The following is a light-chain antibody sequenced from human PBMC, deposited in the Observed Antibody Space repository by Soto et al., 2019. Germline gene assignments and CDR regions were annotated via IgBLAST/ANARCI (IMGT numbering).Light chain of an antibody. V-gene: IGLV2-8*01. J-gene: IGLJ2*01. Sequence: SALTQPPSASGSPGQSVTISCTGTGSDVGKYNFVSWYQQHPGKAPKLMIYEVTKRPAGVPDRFSGFKSGNTASLTVSGLKAEDEAYYYCSSYAGSNNSVFGGGTKLTVL. CDR3: SSYAGSNNSV. CDR1: GSDVGKYNF. CDR2: EVT.